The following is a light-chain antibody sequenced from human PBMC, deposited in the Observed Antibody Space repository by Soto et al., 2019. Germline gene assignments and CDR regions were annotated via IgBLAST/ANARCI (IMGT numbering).Light chain of an antibody. CDR1: SSDVSGYNY. Sequence: QSALTQPASVSGSPGQSITISCTGTSSDVSGYNYVSWYQQHPGKAPKLMIYEVSNRPSGVSNRFSGSKSGNTASLTISGLQAEDEADYYCSSYTTSSTLEGVFGGGTKLTVL. J-gene: IGLJ3*02. V-gene: IGLV2-14*01. CDR3: SSYTTSSTLEGV. CDR2: EVS.